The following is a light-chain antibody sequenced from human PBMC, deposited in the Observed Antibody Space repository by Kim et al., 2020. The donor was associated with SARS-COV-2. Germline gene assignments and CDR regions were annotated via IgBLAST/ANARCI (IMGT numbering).Light chain of an antibody. CDR2: FDN. Sequence: GQRCSTACSARGSNVGATTVLWYQLSPGKAPHLGIYFDNHRPSGVPDRFAGSKSDTAASLAISGLQSEDEAEYYCAAWDDRLDGVLFGGGTQLTVL. CDR1: GSNVGATT. CDR3: AAWDDRLDGVL. V-gene: IGLV1-44*01. J-gene: IGLJ2*01.